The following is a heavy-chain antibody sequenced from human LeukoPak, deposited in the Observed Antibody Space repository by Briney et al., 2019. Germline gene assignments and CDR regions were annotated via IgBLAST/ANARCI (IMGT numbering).Heavy chain of an antibody. CDR1: GGSISSYY. CDR3: ARDFADLRLYDY. Sequence: SETLSLTCTVSGGSISSYYWSWIRQPPGKGLEWIGYIYYSGSTNYNPSLKSRVTISVDTSKNQFSLKLSSVTAADTAVYYCARDFADLRLYDYWGQGTLVTVSS. V-gene: IGHV4-59*12. CDR2: IYYSGST. D-gene: IGHD5-18*01. J-gene: IGHJ4*02.